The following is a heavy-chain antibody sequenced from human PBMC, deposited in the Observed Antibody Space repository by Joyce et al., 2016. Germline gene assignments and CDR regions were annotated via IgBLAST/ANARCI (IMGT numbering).Heavy chain of an antibody. CDR1: GFTFSRHW. J-gene: IGHJ4*02. Sequence: VQLEQSGGALVQPGESQRLSCVGSGFTFSRHWMSWVRQAPGKGLEWGASINENGGEKYYLDSVKGRFTISRDNSKNSQYLHMNSLRAEDTAIYFCAKALYGDYEFDHWGQGSLITVSS. CDR2: INENGGEK. D-gene: IGHD4-17*01. CDR3: AKALYGDYEFDH. V-gene: IGHV3-7*01.